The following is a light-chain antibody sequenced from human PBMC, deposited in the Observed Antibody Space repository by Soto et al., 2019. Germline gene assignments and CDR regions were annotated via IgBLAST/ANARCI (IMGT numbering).Light chain of an antibody. CDR2: RNN. Sequence: QSGLTQPPSASGTPGQRVIISCSGKTPNIGSNYVYWYRHLPGTAPQLLIYRNNQRPSGVPDRFSGSKSRTSASLAISGLRSEDEADYYCASWDDSLSGRVFGGGTKLTAL. V-gene: IGLV1-47*01. CDR1: TPNIGSNY. CDR3: ASWDDSLSGRV. J-gene: IGLJ3*02.